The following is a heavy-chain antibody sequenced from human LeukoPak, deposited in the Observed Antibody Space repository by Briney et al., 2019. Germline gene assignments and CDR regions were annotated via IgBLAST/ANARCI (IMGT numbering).Heavy chain of an antibody. CDR1: GFTFSSYA. CDR2: ISGSGGST. V-gene: IGHV3-23*01. Sequence: QSGGSLRLSCAASGFTFSSYAMSWVRQAPGKGLEWVSTISGSGGSTSYADSVKGRFTISRDSSKNTLYLQMNSLRAEDTALYYCAKDLSAAVTDGFDIWGQGTMVTVSS. CDR3: AKDLSAAVTDGFDI. D-gene: IGHD6-13*01. J-gene: IGHJ3*02.